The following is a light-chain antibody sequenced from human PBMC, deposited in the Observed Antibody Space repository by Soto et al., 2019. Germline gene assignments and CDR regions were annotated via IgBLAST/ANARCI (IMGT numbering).Light chain of an antibody. J-gene: IGLJ2*01. Sequence: QSALTQPASVSGSPGQSITISCPGTRSDVGGYNYVSWYQQHPGKAPKLMIYDVSNRPSGVSNRFSGSKSGNTASLTISGLQAEDEADYYCSSYTSSSTLEFGGGTKVTVL. CDR2: DVS. CDR3: SSYTSSSTLE. CDR1: RSDVGGYNY. V-gene: IGLV2-14*01.